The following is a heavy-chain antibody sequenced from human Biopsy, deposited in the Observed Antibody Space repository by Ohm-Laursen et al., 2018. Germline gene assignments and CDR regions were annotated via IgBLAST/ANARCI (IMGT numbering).Heavy chain of an antibody. CDR3: ARVEGEQLINSGMDV. Sequence: PSETLSLTCTVSGGAIGTDGYYWSWIRQHPGKGLEWIAYIYHSGITFSNPSLGSRITISVNTSANRFSLSLTSVTAADTAVYYCARVEGEQLINSGMDVWGQGTTVTVSS. CDR2: IYHSGIT. D-gene: IGHD1-1*01. V-gene: IGHV4-31*03. CDR1: GGAIGTDGYY. J-gene: IGHJ6*02.